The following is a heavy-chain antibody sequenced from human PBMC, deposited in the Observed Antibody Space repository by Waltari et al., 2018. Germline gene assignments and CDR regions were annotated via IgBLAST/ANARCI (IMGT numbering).Heavy chain of an antibody. V-gene: IGHV4-34*01. CDR1: GGSFSGYY. CDR2: MNHSGST. J-gene: IGHJ4*02. CDR3: ARKRPNWGIPYYFDY. Sequence: QVQLQQWGAGLLKPSETLSITCAVYGGSFSGYYWSWIRQPPGKGLEWIGEMNHSGSTNYNPSLKSRVTISVDTSRNQLSLKLSSVTAADTAVYYCARKRPNWGIPYYFDYWGQGTLVTVSS. D-gene: IGHD7-27*01.